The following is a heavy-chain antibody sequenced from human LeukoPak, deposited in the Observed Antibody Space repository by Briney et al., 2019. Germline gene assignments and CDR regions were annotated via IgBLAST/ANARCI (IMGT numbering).Heavy chain of an antibody. CDR1: GDSITSSSYY. V-gene: IGHV4-39*07. Sequence: SETLSLTCSVSGDSITSSSYYWAWIRQPPERGLEWIGSVYYTGGTNYSPSLKSRVTMSVDTSKNQFSLRLSSVTAADTAVYYCARGGFDYYGTGRAFDVWGQGTLVTVSS. J-gene: IGHJ4*02. CDR3: ARGGFDYYGTGRAFDV. D-gene: IGHD3-10*01. CDR2: VYYTGGT.